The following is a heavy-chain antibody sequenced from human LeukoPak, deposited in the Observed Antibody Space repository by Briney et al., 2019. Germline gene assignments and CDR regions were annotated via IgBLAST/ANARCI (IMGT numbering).Heavy chain of an antibody. Sequence: SVKVSCKASGYTFTGYYMHWVRQAPGQGLEWMGWINTDTGKPTYAQGFTGRFVLSLDTSVTTAYLQISSLKAEHTAVYYCARGIGIGVVLMVHGNMDVWGKGTTVTVSS. CDR2: INTDTGKP. CDR3: ARGIGIGVVLMVHGNMDV. CDR1: GYTFTGYY. D-gene: IGHD2-8*01. J-gene: IGHJ6*03. V-gene: IGHV7-4-1*02.